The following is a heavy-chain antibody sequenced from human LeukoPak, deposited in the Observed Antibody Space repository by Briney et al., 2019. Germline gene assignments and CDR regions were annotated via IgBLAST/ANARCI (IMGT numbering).Heavy chain of an antibody. J-gene: IGHJ4*02. CDR2: ISSSSSYI. CDR3: ARDRRGYSGYDSVDY. V-gene: IGHV3-21*01. D-gene: IGHD5-12*01. CDR1: GFTFSSYS. Sequence: PGGSLRLSCAASGFTFSSYSMNWVRQAPGKGLEWVSSISSSSSYIYYADSVKGRFTISRDNAKNSLYLQMNSLRAEDTAVYYCARDRRGYSGYDSVDYWGQGTLVTVSS.